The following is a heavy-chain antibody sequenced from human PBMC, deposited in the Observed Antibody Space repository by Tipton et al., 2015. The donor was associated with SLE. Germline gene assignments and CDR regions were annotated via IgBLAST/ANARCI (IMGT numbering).Heavy chain of an antibody. V-gene: IGHV3-9*01. J-gene: IGHJ4*02. CDR3: AKGGGRIAAAGPPFDY. D-gene: IGHD6-13*01. CDR1: GFTFSSYG. Sequence: SLRLSCAASGFTFSSYGMHWVRQAPGKGLEWVSGISWNSGSIGYADSVKGRFTISRDNAKNSLYLQMNSLRAEDTALYYCAKGGGRIAAAGPPFDYWGQGTLVTVSS. CDR2: ISWNSGSI.